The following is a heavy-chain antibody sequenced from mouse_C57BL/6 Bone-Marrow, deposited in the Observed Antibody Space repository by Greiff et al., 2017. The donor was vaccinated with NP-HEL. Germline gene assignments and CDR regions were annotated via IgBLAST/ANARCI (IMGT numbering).Heavy chain of an antibody. J-gene: IGHJ4*01. D-gene: IGHD2-2*01. V-gene: IGHV2-4*01. Sequence: VQGVESGPGLVQPSQSLSITCTVSGFSLTSYGVHWVRQPPGKGLEWLGVIWSGGSTDYNAAFISRLSISKANSKSQVFFKMNSLHADDTAIYYCAKKSGYYDAMGYWGQGTSVTVSS. CDR3: AKKSGYYDAMGY. CDR2: IWSGGST. CDR1: GFSLTSYG.